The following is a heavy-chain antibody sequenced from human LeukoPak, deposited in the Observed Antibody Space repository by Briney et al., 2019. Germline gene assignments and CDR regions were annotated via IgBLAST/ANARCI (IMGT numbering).Heavy chain of an antibody. CDR3: ARTVGDSHGFSNWFDP. CDR1: RYTFTSYG. J-gene: IGHJ5*02. D-gene: IGHD4-17*01. Sequence: GASVKVSCKASRYTFTSYGISWVRQAPGQGLEWMGWISAYNGNTNYAQKLQGRVTMTTDTSTSTAYMELRSLGSDDTAVYYCARTVGDSHGFSNWFDPWGQGTLVTVSS. V-gene: IGHV1-18*01. CDR2: ISAYNGNT.